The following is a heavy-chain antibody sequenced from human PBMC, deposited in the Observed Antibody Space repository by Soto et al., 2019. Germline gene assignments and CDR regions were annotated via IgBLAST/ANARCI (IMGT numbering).Heavy chain of an antibody. Sequence: QLQLQESGSGLVKPSETLSLTCIVSNGSMSSRSSYWGWIRQTPGKGLEWIGSIYYTGNTSCNPALMCRGTKPIDASKTQFYLKMNSVTAADTAVEFCGVQDYGANGYYFENWGLGAMVTVSS. V-gene: IGHV4-39*01. J-gene: IGHJ4*02. CDR1: NGSMSSRSSY. CDR2: IYYTGNT. D-gene: IGHD4-17*01. CDR3: GVQDYGANGYYFEN.